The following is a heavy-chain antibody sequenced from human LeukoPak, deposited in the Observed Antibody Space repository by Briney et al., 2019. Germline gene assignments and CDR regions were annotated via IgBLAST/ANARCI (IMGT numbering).Heavy chain of an antibody. Sequence: GGSLRLSCAASGFTFSSYDMHWVRQATGKGLEWVSAIGTAGDTYYPGSVKGRFTISRENAKNSLYLQMNSLRAGDTAVYYCARGRSGSGPTRTLHGMDVWGQGTTVTVPS. CDR2: IGTAGDT. D-gene: IGHD3-10*01. CDR1: GFTFSSYD. J-gene: IGHJ6*02. V-gene: IGHV3-13*01. CDR3: ARGRSGSGPTRTLHGMDV.